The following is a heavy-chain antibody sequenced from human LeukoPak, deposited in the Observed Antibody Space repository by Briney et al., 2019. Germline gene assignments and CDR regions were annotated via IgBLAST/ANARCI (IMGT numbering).Heavy chain of an antibody. CDR1: EFLFNNYW. J-gene: IGHJ4*02. D-gene: IGHD6-13*01. CDR3: AKDIYSSSWYYFDY. CDR2: INQDGSQK. Sequence: PGGSLRLSCAASEFLFNNYWMSWVRQAPGKGLEWVANINQDGSQKYYVDSVKGRFTIPRDNARSSLYLQMNSLRAEDTALYYCAKDIYSSSWYYFDYWGQGTLVTVSS. V-gene: IGHV3-7*03.